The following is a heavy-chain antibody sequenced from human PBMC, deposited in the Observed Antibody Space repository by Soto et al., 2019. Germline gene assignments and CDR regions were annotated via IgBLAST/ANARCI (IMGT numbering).Heavy chain of an antibody. CDR2: IYYSERTSYNSGST. D-gene: IGHD4-4*01. J-gene: IGHJ5*02. CDR3: ERHTRKQYEP. CDR1: VDSMTSSSYY. V-gene: IGHV4-39*01. Sequence: SETLSLTCTFSVDSMTSSSYYCGWIRQPPWKGLEWIGSIYYSERTSYNSGSTYYSPSLKSRVTISGDTSKSQFSLKLSSVTAADTAVYYCERHTRKQYEPWGQGRMVTVX.